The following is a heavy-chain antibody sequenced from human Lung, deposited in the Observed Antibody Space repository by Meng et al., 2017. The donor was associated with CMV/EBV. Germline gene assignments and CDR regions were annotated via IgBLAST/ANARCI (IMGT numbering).Heavy chain of an antibody. CDR3: ARDLSGSVVVVAADYWYFDL. V-gene: IGHV3-21*01. CDR1: GFTFSSYS. Sequence: ESXKISXAASGFTFSSYSMNWVRQAPGKGLEWVSSISSSSSYIYYADSVKGRFTISRDNAKNSLYLQMNSLRAEETAVYYCARDLSGSVVVVAADYWYFDLWGRGTXVTVSS. CDR2: ISSSSSYI. J-gene: IGHJ2*01. D-gene: IGHD2-15*01.